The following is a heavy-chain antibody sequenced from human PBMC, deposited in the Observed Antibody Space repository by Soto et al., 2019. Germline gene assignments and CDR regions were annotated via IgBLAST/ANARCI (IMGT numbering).Heavy chain of an antibody. D-gene: IGHD2-2*03. J-gene: IGHJ5*02. CDR2: IIPIFGTA. V-gene: IGHV1-69*13. Sequence: SVKVSCKASGGTFSSYAISWVRQAPGQGLEWMGGIIPIFGTANYAQKFQGRVTITADESTSTAYMELSSLRSEDTAVYYCARDGYCSSTSCRKGLFDPWGQGTLVTVSS. CDR3: ARDGYCSSTSCRKGLFDP. CDR1: GGTFSSYA.